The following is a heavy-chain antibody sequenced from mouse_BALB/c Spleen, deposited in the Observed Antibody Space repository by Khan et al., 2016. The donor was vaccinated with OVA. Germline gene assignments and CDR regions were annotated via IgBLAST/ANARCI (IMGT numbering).Heavy chain of an antibody. V-gene: IGHV1-4*01. D-gene: IGHD3-2*01. Sequence: QVQLKQSGAELARPGASVKMSCKTSGYTFTTYTLHWVKQRPGQSLEWIGYINPSNDYTNYNQKFKDKSTLTADKSSSTAYMQLSSLTSEDSAVYYCARSGQLGRRGGFTYWGQGTLVTVSA. CDR3: ARSGQLGRRGGFTY. CDR1: GYTFTTYT. CDR2: INPSNDYT. J-gene: IGHJ3*01.